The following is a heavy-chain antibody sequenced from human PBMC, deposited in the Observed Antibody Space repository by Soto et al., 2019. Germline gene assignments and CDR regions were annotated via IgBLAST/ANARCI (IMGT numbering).Heavy chain of an antibody. CDR3: ARPDY. CDR1: GYSFTDYH. CDR2: INPKSGGT. J-gene: IGHJ4*02. V-gene: IGHV1-2*06. Sequence: GASVKVSCKASGYSFTDYHIHWVRQAPGQGLEWLGRINPKSGGTSTAQKFQGRVTMTRDTSISTAYMELSRLRSDDTAVYYCARPDYWGQGILVTVSS.